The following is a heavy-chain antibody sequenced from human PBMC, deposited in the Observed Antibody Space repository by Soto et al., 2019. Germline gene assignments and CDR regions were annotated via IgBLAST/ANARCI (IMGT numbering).Heavy chain of an antibody. CDR3: ARVDYYGSGSYYKMTGYYYYMDV. Sequence: ASVKVSFKASGYTFTSYDINWVRQATGQGLEWMGWMNPNSGNTGYAQKFQGRVTMTRNTSISTAYMELSSLRSEDTAVYYCARVDYYGSGSYYKMTGYYYYMDVWGKGTTVTVSS. CDR2: MNPNSGNT. CDR1: GYTFTSYD. V-gene: IGHV1-8*01. D-gene: IGHD3-10*01. J-gene: IGHJ6*03.